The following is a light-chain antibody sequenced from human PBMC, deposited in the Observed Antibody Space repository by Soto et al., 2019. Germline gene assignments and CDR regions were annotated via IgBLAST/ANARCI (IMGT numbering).Light chain of an antibody. J-gene: IGKJ5*01. CDR3: QQRSNWPPIT. V-gene: IGKV3-11*01. CDR1: QSVSSS. Sequence: EIVLTQSPATLSLSPGERATLSCRARQSVSSSLAWFQQKPGQPPRLLIYDASHRATGIPARFSGSGSGTDFTLTISSLDPEDFAVYYCQQRSNWPPITFGQGTRLEIK. CDR2: DAS.